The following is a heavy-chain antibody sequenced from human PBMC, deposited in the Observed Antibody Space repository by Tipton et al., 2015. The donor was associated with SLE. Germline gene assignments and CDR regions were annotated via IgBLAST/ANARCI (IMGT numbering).Heavy chain of an antibody. J-gene: IGHJ4*02. CDR2: IYAGGST. Sequence: GSLRLSCAASGFTISTNYMSWVRQAPGKGLQWVSIIYAGGSTYYADSVRGRFTISRDNSKNTLYLQMNSLRAEDTAVYYCARDSPGYCSSTSCYTGFDYWGQGTLVTVSS. CDR3: ARDSPGYCSSTSCYTGFDY. V-gene: IGHV3-66*01. D-gene: IGHD2-2*02. CDR1: GFTISTNY.